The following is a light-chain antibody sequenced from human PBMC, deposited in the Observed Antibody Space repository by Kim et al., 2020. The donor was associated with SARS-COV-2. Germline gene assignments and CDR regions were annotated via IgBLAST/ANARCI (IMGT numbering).Light chain of an antibody. CDR1: KLGDKY. Sequence: SYELTQPPSVSVSPGQTASITCSGDKLGDKYACWYQQKPGQSPVLVIYQDSKRPSGIPERFSGSNSGNTATLTISGTQAMDEADYYCQAWDSRTHV. V-gene: IGLV3-1*01. J-gene: IGLJ1*01. CDR2: QDS. CDR3: QAWDSRTHV.